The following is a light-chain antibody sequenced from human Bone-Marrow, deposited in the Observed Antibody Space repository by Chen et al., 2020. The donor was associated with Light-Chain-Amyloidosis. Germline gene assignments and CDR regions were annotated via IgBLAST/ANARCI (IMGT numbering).Light chain of an antibody. J-gene: IGLJ3*02. CDR3: QVWDRSSDRPV. CDR1: NIGSTS. V-gene: IGLV3-21*02. CDR2: DDS. Sequence: SYVLTQPSSVSVAPGQTATIACGGNNIGSTSVHWYQQTPGQAPLLVVYDDSDRPSGIPERLYGSNSGNTATLTISRDEAGDEADYYCQVWDRSSDRPVFGGGTKLTVL.